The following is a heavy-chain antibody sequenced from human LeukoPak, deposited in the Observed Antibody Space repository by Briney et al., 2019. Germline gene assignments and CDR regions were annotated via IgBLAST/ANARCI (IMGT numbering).Heavy chain of an antibody. CDR2: IKQDETEK. CDR3: AKSYNGYESKPDY. D-gene: IGHD5-12*01. V-gene: IGHV3-7*03. J-gene: IGHJ4*02. CDR1: GFTFSNFW. Sequence: GGSLRLSCTASGFTFSNFWMGWVRQAPGKGLEWVANIKQDETEKFYLGSVKGRFTISRDNAKNSLYLQMNSLRVEDTAVYYCAKSYNGYESKPDYWGQGTLVTVSS.